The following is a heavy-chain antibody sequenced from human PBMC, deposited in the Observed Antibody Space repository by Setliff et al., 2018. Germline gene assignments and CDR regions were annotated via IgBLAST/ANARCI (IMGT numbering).Heavy chain of an antibody. CDR3: ARDRGGAWELTDY. CDR2: ISFSSSTI. V-gene: IGHV3-48*04. D-gene: IGHD1-26*01. Sequence: PGGSLRLSCAASGFTFSTYNMYWVRQAPGKGLEWVSYISFSSSTIYYADSVKGRFTISRDNAKKSLYLQMNSLRVEETAVYYCARDRGGAWELTDYWGQGTLVTVSS. J-gene: IGHJ4*02. CDR1: GFTFSTYN.